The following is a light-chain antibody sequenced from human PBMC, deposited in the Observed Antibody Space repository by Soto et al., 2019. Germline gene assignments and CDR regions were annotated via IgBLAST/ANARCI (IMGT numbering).Light chain of an antibody. Sequence: EIVLTQSPDTLSLSPGERATLFCRASQSIGSYLVWCQQKPGQAPRLLFYDASKRATDIPARFSGSGSGTDFTITISSLEPEDVAVYYCQQRSIWPLTFGPGTKVDVK. CDR1: QSIGSY. CDR3: QQRSIWPLT. V-gene: IGKV3-11*01. CDR2: DAS. J-gene: IGKJ3*01.